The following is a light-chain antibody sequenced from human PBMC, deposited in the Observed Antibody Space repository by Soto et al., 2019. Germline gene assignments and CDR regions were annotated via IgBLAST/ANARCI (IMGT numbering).Light chain of an antibody. Sequence: DIQMTQSQASVSASVGDRVTITCRASQDINNWLAWYQQKPGKAPKLLIYAASTLQSGVPSRFSGSGSGTDFTLTISSLQPEDFATYSCQQANSFELTFGGGTRVEIK. J-gene: IGKJ4*01. CDR3: QQANSFELT. V-gene: IGKV1-12*01. CDR1: QDINNW. CDR2: AAS.